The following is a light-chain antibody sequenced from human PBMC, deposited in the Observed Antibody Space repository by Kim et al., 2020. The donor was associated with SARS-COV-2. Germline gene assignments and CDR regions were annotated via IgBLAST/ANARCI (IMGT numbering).Light chain of an antibody. CDR1: TSDVGAYNY. CDR3: SSYTTSSTVV. CDR2: DVS. V-gene: IGLV2-14*03. J-gene: IGLJ2*01. Sequence: QSALTQPASVSGSPGQSITISCTGSTSDVGAYNYVSWYQQHSGKAPKFMIFDVSIRPSGVSNRFSGSKSGNTASLTISGLQAEDEADYYCSSYTTSSTVVFGGGTQLTVL.